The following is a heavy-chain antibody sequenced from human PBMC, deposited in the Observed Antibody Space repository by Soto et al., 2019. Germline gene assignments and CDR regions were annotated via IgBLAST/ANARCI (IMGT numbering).Heavy chain of an antibody. D-gene: IGHD6-13*01. CDR1: GGSFSGYY. CDR3: ETRDYIAAAANWLDP. Sequence: SETLSLTCAVYGGSFSGYYWSWIRQPPGKGLEWIGEINHSGSTNYNPSLKSRVTISVDTSKNQFSLKLSSVTAADTAVYYCETRDYIAAAANWLDPWGQGTLVTVSS. V-gene: IGHV4-34*01. J-gene: IGHJ5*02. CDR2: INHSGST.